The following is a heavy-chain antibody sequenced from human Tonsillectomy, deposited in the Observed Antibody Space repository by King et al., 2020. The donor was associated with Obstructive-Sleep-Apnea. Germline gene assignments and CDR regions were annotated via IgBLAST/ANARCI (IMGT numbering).Heavy chain of an antibody. CDR1: GFSFTNYW. D-gene: IGHD4-23*01. J-gene: IGHJ2*01. CDR2: IQPGGSDT. Sequence: DVQLVQSGAEVKKPGESLKISCQGFGFSFTNYWIAWVRQMPGKGLEWMGIIQPGGSDTTYSPSFQGQVTISADKSTSTAFLQWSGLKASDTAMYYCARHPDDYGGNGFWYFDLWGRGTLVTVSS. CDR3: ARHPDDYGGNGFWYFDL. V-gene: IGHV5-51*01.